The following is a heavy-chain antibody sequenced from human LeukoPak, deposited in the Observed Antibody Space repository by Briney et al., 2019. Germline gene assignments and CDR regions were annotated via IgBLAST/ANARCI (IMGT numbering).Heavy chain of an antibody. CDR1: GYTLTELS. D-gene: IGHD4-17*01. Sequence: ASVTVSCKVSGYTLTELSMHWVRQAPGKGLEWMGGFDPEDGEKIYAQKFQGRVTMTEDTSTDTAYMELSSLRSEDTAVYYCATGPTTVMGAFDIWGQGTMVTVSS. CDR2: FDPEDGEK. J-gene: IGHJ3*02. V-gene: IGHV1-24*01. CDR3: ATGPTTVMGAFDI.